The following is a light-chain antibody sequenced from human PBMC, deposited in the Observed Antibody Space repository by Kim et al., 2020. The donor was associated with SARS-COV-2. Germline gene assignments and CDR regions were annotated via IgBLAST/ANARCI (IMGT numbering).Light chain of an antibody. CDR3: NSRDSSGNHWV. V-gene: IGLV3-19*01. CDR1: SLIRYY. J-gene: IGLJ3*02. Sequence: SSELTQDPAVSVALGQTVRITCQGDSLIRYYASWYQQKPGQAPVLVIYGKNNRPSGIPDRFSGSSSGNTASLIITGAQAEDEADYYCNSRDSSGNHWVFG. CDR2: GKN.